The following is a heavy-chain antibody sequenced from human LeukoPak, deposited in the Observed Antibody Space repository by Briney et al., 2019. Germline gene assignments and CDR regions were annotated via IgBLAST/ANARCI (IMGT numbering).Heavy chain of an antibody. V-gene: IGHV3-30*14. Sequence: GGSLRLSCAASGFTFSSYAMHWVRQAPGKGLEWVAVISYDGSNKYYADSVKGRFTISRDNSKNTLYLQMNSLRAEDTAVYYCASDSSAYFDAFDIWGQGTMVTVSS. D-gene: IGHD3-22*01. CDR3: ASDSSAYFDAFDI. CDR1: GFTFSSYA. J-gene: IGHJ3*02. CDR2: ISYDGSNK.